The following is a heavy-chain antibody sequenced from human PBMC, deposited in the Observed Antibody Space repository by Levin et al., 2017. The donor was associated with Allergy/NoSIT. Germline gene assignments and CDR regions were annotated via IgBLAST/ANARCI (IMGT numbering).Heavy chain of an antibody. J-gene: IGHJ4*02. CDR3: AKGVAALLVAGFDY. D-gene: IGHD6-13*01. CDR1: GFTFSSYG. V-gene: IGHV3-30*18. Sequence: SCAASGFTFSSYGMHWVRQAPGKGLEWVAVISYDGSNKYYADSVKGRFTISRDNSKNTLYLQMNSLRAEDTAVYYCAKGVAALLVAGFDYWGQGTLVTVSS. CDR2: ISYDGSNK.